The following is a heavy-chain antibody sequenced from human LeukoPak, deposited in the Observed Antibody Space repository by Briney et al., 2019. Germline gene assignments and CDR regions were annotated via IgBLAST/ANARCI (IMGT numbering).Heavy chain of an antibody. V-gene: IGHV4-34*01. Sequence: KTSETLSLTCAVYGGSFSGYYWSWIRQPPGKGLEWIGEINHSGSTNYNPSLKSRVTISVDTSKNQFSLKLGSVTAADTAVYYCARGRGYPAYFDYDFWSGPDQNLDYWGQGTLVTVSS. CDR2: INHSGST. CDR1: GGSFSGYY. J-gene: IGHJ4*02. D-gene: IGHD3-3*01. CDR3: ARGRGYPAYFDYDFWSGPDQNLDY.